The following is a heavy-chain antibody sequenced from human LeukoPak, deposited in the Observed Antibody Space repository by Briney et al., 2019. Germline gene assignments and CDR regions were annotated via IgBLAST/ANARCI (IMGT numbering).Heavy chain of an antibody. D-gene: IGHD1-1*01. J-gene: IGHJ6*02. Sequence: ASVKVSCKASGYTFTSYGISWVRQAPGQGLEWMGWISAYNGNTNYAQKLQGRVTMTTDTSTSTAYMELRSLRSDDTAVYYCATGTTGTTYFGNYYYGMDVWGQGTLVTVSS. CDR1: GYTFTSYG. CDR2: ISAYNGNT. CDR3: ATGTTGTTYFGNYYYGMDV. V-gene: IGHV1-18*01.